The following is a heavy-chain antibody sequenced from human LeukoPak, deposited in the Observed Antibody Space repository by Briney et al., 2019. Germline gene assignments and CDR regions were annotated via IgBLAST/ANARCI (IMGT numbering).Heavy chain of an antibody. D-gene: IGHD2-2*01. J-gene: IGHJ4*02. V-gene: IGHV4-59*01. CDR1: GGSISSYY. CDR2: IYYSGST. CDR3: ARDSVGDYYFDY. Sequence: SETLSLTCTVSGGSISSYYWSWIRQPPGKGLEWIGYIYYSGSTNYNPSLKSRVTISVDTSKNQFSLKLSSETAADTAVYYCARDSVGDYYFDYWGQGTLVTVSS.